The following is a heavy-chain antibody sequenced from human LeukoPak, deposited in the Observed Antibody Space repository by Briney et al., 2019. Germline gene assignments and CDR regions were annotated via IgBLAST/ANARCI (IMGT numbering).Heavy chain of an antibody. CDR2: ISYDGRNM. CDR3: AKTIVTGDYYYYYGMDV. V-gene: IGHV3-30*04. J-gene: IGHJ6*04. CDR1: GFTFSSYT. Sequence: GTSLRLSCTASGFTFSSYTMHWVRQAPGRGLEWVAVISYDGRNMYYADSVKGRFIITRDSSKNTLNLQMNSLRAEDTAVYYCAKTIVTGDYYYYYGMDVWGAGTTVTVSS. D-gene: IGHD3-10*01.